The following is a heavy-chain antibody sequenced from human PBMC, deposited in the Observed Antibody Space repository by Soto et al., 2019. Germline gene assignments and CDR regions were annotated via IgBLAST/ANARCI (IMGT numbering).Heavy chain of an antibody. J-gene: IGHJ3*02. Sequence: QVQLVQSGAEVKKPGSSVKVSCKASGGTFSSYTISWARQAPGQGLEWMGRIIPILGIANYAQKFQGRVTITAYKSTSTAYMELSSLRSEDTAVYYCASGSISWYSAVFDIWRQGTIVTVSS. V-gene: IGHV1-69*02. D-gene: IGHD6-13*01. CDR2: IIPILGIA. CDR1: GGTFSSYT. CDR3: ASGSISWYSAVFDI.